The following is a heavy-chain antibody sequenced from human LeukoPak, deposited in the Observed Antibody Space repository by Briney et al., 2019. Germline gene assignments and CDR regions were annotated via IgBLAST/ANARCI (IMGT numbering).Heavy chain of an antibody. J-gene: IGHJ3*02. Sequence: GGSLRLSCATSGFAFSSYWMHWVRQAPGKGLVWVSRMDSDGSSINYADSVKGRFTISRDNAKNTLYLQMNSLRAEDTAVYYCARDLNLDYGGNDAFDIWGQGTMVTVSS. CDR3: ARDLNLDYGGNDAFDI. D-gene: IGHD4-23*01. V-gene: IGHV3-74*01. CDR1: GFAFSSYW. CDR2: MDSDGSSI.